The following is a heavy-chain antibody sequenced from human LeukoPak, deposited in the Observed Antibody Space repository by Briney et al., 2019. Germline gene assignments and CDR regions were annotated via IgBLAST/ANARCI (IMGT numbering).Heavy chain of an antibody. CDR3: ARAVEMATTFDY. J-gene: IGHJ4*02. D-gene: IGHD5-24*01. CDR1: GGSISSYY. V-gene: IGHV4-59*01. CDR2: IYYSGST. Sequence: TSETLSLTCTVSGGSISSYYWSWIRQPPGKGLEWIGYIYYSGSTNYNPSLKSRVTISVDTSKNQFSLKLSPVTAADTAVYYCARAVEMATTFDYWGQGTLVTVSS.